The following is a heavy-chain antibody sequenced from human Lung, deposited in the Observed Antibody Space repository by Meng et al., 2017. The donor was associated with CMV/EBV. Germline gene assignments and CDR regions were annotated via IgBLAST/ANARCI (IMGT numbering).Heavy chain of an antibody. J-gene: IGHJ5*02. CDR3: VRGSGREWFDP. CDR2: INQDGSEK. Sequence: GGSXRLSCAASGFTFSNYWMSWVRQAPGKGLEWVASINQDGSEKHYMDSVKGRFTISRDNAKNALYLEMNSLRAEDTALYFCVRGSGREWFDPWGQGTLVTVSS. CDR1: GFTFSNYW. D-gene: IGHD2-15*01. V-gene: IGHV3-7*04.